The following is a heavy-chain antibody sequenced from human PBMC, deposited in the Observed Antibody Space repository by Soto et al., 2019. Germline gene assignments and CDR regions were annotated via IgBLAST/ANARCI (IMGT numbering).Heavy chain of an antibody. V-gene: IGHV3-23*01. CDR3: VKDVRPDGYWDFDY. Sequence: EVQLLESGGGSVQPGGSLRLSCAASGFTFSTFAMSWVRQAPGKGLEWVSGILGRGDTYYEESVKGRFTISRDNSKNKLFLQLNSLRVEDTAIYYCVKDVRPDGYWDFDYWGQGTLVIVSS. CDR2: ILGRGDT. CDR1: GFTFSTFA. D-gene: IGHD5-12*01. J-gene: IGHJ4*02.